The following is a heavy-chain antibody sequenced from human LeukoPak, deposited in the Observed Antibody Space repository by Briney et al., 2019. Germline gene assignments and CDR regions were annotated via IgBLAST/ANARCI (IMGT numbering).Heavy chain of an antibody. Sequence: PGGSLRLSCAASGFTFSSYWMHWVRQAPGKGLEWVSGISWNSGSIGYADSVKGRFTISRDNAKNSLYLQMNSLRAEDTALYYCAKDQRGYSYGCFDYWGQGTLVTVSS. CDR3: AKDQRGYSYGCFDY. D-gene: IGHD5-18*01. CDR2: ISWNSGSI. J-gene: IGHJ4*02. CDR1: GFTFSSYW. V-gene: IGHV3-9*01.